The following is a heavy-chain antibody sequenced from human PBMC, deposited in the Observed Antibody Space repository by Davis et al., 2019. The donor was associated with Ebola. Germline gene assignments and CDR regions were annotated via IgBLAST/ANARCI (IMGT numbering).Heavy chain of an antibody. CDR3: AKDHSSSSYYYYGMDV. CDR1: GFTFNNYG. CDR2: ISYDGSNK. V-gene: IGHV3-30*18. Sequence: PGGSLRLSCAASGFTFNNYGMHWVRQAPGKGLEWVAVISYDGSNKYYADSVKGRFTISRDNSKNTLYLQMNSLRAEDTAVYYCAKDHSSSSYYYYGMDVWGQGTTVTVSS. J-gene: IGHJ6*02. D-gene: IGHD6-6*01.